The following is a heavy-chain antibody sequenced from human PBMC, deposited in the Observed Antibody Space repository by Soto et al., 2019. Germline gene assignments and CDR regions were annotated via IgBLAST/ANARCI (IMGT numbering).Heavy chain of an antibody. CDR3: AHRQRPFIAAAGTTYYFDY. CDR2: IYWNDDK. V-gene: IGHV2-5*01. D-gene: IGHD6-13*01. CDR1: GFSLSTSGVG. J-gene: IGHJ4*02. Sequence: SGPTPVNPAQTLTLTCTFSGFSLSTSGVGTGWICKPPGKALEWLALIYWNDDKRYSPSTKSRLTITKDTSKSQVVLTMASMDPVDTATYYCAHRQRPFIAAAGTTYYFDYWGQGTLGTVSS.